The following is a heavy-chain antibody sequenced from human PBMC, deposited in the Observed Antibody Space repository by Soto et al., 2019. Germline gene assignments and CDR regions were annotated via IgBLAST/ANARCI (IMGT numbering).Heavy chain of an antibody. D-gene: IGHD3-9*01. CDR3: ARARINYDILTGYYSSNYGMDV. CDR2: IIPIFGTA. V-gene: IGHV1-69*13. J-gene: IGHJ6*02. Sequence: SVKVSCKASGGTFSSYAISWVRQAPGQGPEWMGGIIPIFGTANYAQKFPGRVTITADESTSTAYMELSSLRSEDTAVYYCARARINYDILTGYYSSNYGMDVWGQGTTVTVSS. CDR1: GGTFSSYA.